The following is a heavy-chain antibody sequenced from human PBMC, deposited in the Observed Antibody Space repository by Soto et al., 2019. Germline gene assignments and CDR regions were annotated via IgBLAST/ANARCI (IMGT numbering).Heavy chain of an antibody. CDR3: ARDNVVVDGPDFDY. CDR1: GYTFNNYA. CDR2: INTDTGNP. D-gene: IGHD2-2*01. V-gene: IGHV7-4-1*01. J-gene: IGHJ4*02. Sequence: QVQLVQSESELKKPGASVKVSCKASGYTFNNYAMNWVRQAPGQGLEWMGWINTDTGNPTYAQAFTGRFVFSLDTSVSTAYLQISSLNPEDTAIYYCARDNVVVDGPDFDYWGQGTLVTVSS.